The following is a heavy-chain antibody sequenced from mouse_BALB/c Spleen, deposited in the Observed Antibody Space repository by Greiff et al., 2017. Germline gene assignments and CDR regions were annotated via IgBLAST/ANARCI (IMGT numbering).Heavy chain of an antibody. J-gene: IGHJ2*01. D-gene: IGHD2-4*01. CDR2: IWRGGST. CDR1: GFSLTSYG. CDR3: AKEDYDRDYFDY. Sequence: QVQLQQSGPSLVQPSQSLSITCTVSGFSLTSYGVHWVRQSPGKGLEWLGVIWRGGSTDYNAAFMSRLSITKDNSKSHVFFNMNSLQADDTAIYYCAKEDYDRDYFDYWGQGTTLTVSS. V-gene: IGHV2-5-1*01.